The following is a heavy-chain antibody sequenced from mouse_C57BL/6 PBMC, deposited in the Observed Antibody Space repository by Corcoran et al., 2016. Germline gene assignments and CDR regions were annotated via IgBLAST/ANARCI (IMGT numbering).Heavy chain of an antibody. J-gene: IGHJ1*03. D-gene: IGHD2-1*01. CDR3: ARYLNYDWYFDV. CDR2: INTYSGVP. CDR1: GYTFTTYG. V-gene: IGHV9-3*01. Sequence: QIQLVQSGPELKKPGETVKISCKASGYTFTTYGMSWVKQAPGKGLKWMGWINTYSGVPTYADDFKGRFAFSLETSASTAYLQINNLKNEDTATYFCARYLNYDWYFDVWGTGTTVTVSS.